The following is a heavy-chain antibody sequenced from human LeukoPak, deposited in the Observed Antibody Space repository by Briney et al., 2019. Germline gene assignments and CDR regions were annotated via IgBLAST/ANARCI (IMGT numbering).Heavy chain of an antibody. Sequence: GGSLRLSCAVSGFTFSGFWMSWSRQAPGKGLEWVASINSDGSEGYYADVVKGRFTISRDNAKNSLYLQINSLRAEDTAVYYCARDISGSYSDYWGQGTLVTVSS. J-gene: IGHJ4*02. D-gene: IGHD1-26*01. CDR3: ARDISGSYSDY. CDR1: GFTFSGFW. V-gene: IGHV3-7*03. CDR2: INSDGSEG.